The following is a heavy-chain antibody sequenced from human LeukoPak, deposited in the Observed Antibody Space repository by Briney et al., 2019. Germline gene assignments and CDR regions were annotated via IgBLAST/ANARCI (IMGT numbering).Heavy chain of an antibody. V-gene: IGHV3-23*01. J-gene: IGHJ4*02. CDR3: AKGLAGMVATVTLAD. CDR1: GFTFSSYS. Sequence: GGSLRLSCAASGFTFSSYSMNWVRQAPGKGLEWVSAIGGRGGSTYYADSLEGRFTISRDNSKNTLYLQMNSLRAEDTAVYYCAKGLAGMVATVTLADWGQGTLVTVSS. D-gene: IGHD5-12*01. CDR2: IGGRGGST.